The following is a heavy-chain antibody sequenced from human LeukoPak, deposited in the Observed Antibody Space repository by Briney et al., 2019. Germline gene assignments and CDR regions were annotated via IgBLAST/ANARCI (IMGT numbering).Heavy chain of an antibody. CDR1: GFTSSSYG. J-gene: IGHJ4*02. CDR2: ISGSGGST. V-gene: IGHV3-23*01. Sequence: GGSLRLSCAASGFTSSSYGMSWVRQAPGKGLEWVSAISGSGGSTYYADSVKGRFTISRDNSKNTLYLQMNSLRAEDTAVYYCAKASTVTPRNLDYWGQGTLVTVSS. CDR3: AKASTVTPRNLDY. D-gene: IGHD4-17*01.